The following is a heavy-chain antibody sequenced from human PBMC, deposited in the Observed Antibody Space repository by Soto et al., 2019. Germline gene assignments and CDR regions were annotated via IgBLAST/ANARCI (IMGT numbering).Heavy chain of an antibody. CDR1: GGTFSSYA. CDR3: ARNKRYSSSWYWFWFDP. CDR2: IIPIFGTA. V-gene: IGHV1-69*13. Sequence: VASVKVSCKASGGTFSSYAISWVRQAPGQGLEWMGGIIPIFGTANYAQKFQGRVTITADESTSTAYMELSSLRSEDTAVYYCARNKRYSSSWYWFWFDPWGQGTLVTV. D-gene: IGHD6-13*01. J-gene: IGHJ5*02.